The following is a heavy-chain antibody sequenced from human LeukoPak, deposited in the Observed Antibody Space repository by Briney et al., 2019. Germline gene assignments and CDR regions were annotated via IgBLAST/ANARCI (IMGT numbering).Heavy chain of an antibody. CDR1: GFTFSSYG. V-gene: IGHV3-33*01. D-gene: IGHD6-19*01. Sequence: GGSLRLSCAASGFTFSSYGMRWVRQAPGKGLEWVAVIWYDGSNKYYADSVKGRFTISRDNSKNTLYLQMNSLGAEDTAVYYCAREDYIAVAGYFDYWGQGTLVTVSS. CDR3: AREDYIAVAGYFDY. CDR2: IWYDGSNK. J-gene: IGHJ4*02.